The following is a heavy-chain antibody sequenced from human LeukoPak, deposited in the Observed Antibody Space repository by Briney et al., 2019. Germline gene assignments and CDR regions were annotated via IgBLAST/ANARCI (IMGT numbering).Heavy chain of an antibody. CDR3: SRGQFRLGQYDSSAFDY. CDR2: ISGTGGST. D-gene: IGHD3-22*01. J-gene: IGHJ4*02. Sequence: ETLSLTCTVSGGSISSSSYYWDWIRQPPGKGLEWVSLISGTGGSTYYADSVKGRFTISRDNSKNTLYLQTNSLRSEDTAAYYCSRGQFRLGQYDSSAFDYWGQGTLVTVSS. V-gene: IGHV3-23*01. CDR1: GGSISSSSYY.